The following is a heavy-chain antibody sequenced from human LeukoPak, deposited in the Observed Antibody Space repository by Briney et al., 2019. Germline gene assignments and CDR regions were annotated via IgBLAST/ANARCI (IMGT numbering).Heavy chain of an antibody. CDR2: IYSSGAT. Sequence: GGSLRLSCAASGFTVSSNYMSWVRQAPGKGLEWVSVIYSSGATFYADSVKGRFTISRDNSKNTLYLQMNSLRAEDTAVYYCARDSSDSSSWHGYFDYWGQGTLVTVSS. V-gene: IGHV3-66*01. D-gene: IGHD6-13*01. J-gene: IGHJ4*02. CDR3: ARDSSDSSSWHGYFDY. CDR1: GFTVSSNY.